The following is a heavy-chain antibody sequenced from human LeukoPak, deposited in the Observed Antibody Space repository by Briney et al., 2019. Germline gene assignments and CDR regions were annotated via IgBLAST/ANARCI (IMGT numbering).Heavy chain of an antibody. Sequence: ASVKVSCRASGGTCSSYAISWVRQAPGQRLEWMGRIIPIFGIANYAQKFQGRVTITADKSTSTAYMELSSLRSEDTAVYYWARLLAYCGGDCYSTFPDNWGQGTLVTVSS. CDR3: ARLLAYCGGDCYSTFPDN. CDR1: GGTCSSYA. J-gene: IGHJ4*02. CDR2: IIPIFGIA. D-gene: IGHD2-21*02. V-gene: IGHV1-69*04.